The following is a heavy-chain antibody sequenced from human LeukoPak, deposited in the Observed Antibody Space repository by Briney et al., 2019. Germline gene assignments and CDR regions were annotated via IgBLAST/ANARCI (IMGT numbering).Heavy chain of an antibody. D-gene: IGHD3-3*01. V-gene: IGHV1-2*02. CDR3: ARARSVYDFWSYYYYMDV. CDR2: INPNSGGT. CDR1: GHTFTGYY. Sequence: ASVKVSCKASGHTFTGYYMHWVRQAPGQGLEWMGWINPNSGGTNYAQKFQGRVTMTRDTSISTAYMELSRLRSDDTAVYYCARARSVYDFWSYYYYMDVWGKGTTVTVSS. J-gene: IGHJ6*03.